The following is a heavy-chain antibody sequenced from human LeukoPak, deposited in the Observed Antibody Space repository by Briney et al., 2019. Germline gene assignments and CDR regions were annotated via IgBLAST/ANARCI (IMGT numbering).Heavy chain of an antibody. V-gene: IGHV3-64*01. CDR2: ISGNGDRT. Sequence: GGSLRLSCEASGFTFRNYAIHWVRQAPGKALEYVSAISGNGDRTYYANFVEGRFTIFRDNSKNTLYLQMASLRPEDMAVYYCARPSVNWFFDLWGRGTLVTVSS. J-gene: IGHJ2*01. CDR1: GFTFRNYA. CDR3: ARPSVNWFFDL. D-gene: IGHD2-8*01.